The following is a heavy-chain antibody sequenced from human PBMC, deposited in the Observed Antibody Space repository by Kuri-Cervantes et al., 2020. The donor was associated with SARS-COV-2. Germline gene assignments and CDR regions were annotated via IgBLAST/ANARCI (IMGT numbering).Heavy chain of an antibody. J-gene: IGHJ4*02. CDR2: ITHTGTT. V-gene: IGHV4-34*01. CDR3: ASSRASMITFGGVIDNFGY. D-gene: IGHD3-16*02. CDR1: GSSFSGYY. Sequence: SETLSLTCVVSGSSFSGYYWSWIRQPPGKGLEWIGEITHTGTTNYNASLKSRVIISLDMSKKQFSLRLTSVTAADTAVYYCASSRASMITFGGVIDNFGYWGQGTLVTVSS.